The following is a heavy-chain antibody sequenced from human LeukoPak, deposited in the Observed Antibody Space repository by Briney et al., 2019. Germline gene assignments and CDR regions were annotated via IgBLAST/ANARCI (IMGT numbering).Heavy chain of an antibody. CDR2: INHSGST. D-gene: IGHD6-13*01. CDR3: ARGIRASSSWYRINWFGP. J-gene: IGHJ5*02. CDR1: GGSFSGYY. Sequence: PSETLSLTCAVYGGSFSGYYWSWIRQPPGKGLEWIGEINHSGSTNYNPSLKSRVTISVDTSKNQFSLKLSSVTAADTAVYYCARGIRASSSWYRINWFGPWGREPWSPSPQ. V-gene: IGHV4-34*01.